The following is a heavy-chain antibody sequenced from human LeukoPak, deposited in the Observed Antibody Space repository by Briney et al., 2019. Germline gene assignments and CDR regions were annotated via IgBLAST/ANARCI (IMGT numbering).Heavy chain of an antibody. Sequence: LSLTCIVSGGSISTTDWWSWVRQSPGKGLEWVSYITDSSSYTNYADSVKGRFTISRDNAKNSLYLQMNSLRAEDTAVYYCARAIDLIDCWGQGTLVNGSS. V-gene: IGHV3-11*05. CDR1: GGSISTTD. CDR3: ARAIDLIDC. D-gene: IGHD3-9*01. CDR2: ITDSSSYT. J-gene: IGHJ4*02.